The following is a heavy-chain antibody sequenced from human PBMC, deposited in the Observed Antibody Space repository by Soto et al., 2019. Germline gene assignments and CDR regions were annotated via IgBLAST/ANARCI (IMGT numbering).Heavy chain of an antibody. CDR1: GFTFRSSG. CDR2: IWYDGSNK. CDR3: ARVSRHDHHYYGMDV. V-gene: IGHV3-33*01. J-gene: IGHJ6*02. Sequence: GGSLRLSCAASGFTFRSSGMHGVRQAPCKWLEWVAVIWYDGSNKYYADSVKVRFTISRDNSKNTLYLQMNSLRAEDTAVYYCARVSRHDHHYYGMDVWGQGTTLTVSS.